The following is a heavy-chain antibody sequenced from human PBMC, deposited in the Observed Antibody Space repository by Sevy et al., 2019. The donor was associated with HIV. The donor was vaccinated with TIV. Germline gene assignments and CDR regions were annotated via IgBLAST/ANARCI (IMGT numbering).Heavy chain of an antibody. Sequence: GGSLRLSCVASGFTFSSYWMSWVRQAPGKGLEWVANIKQDGSEKYYVDSVKGRFTISRDNAKNSLYLQMNSLRAEDTAVYYCARELSLIAVAGTDYWGQGTLVTVSS. V-gene: IGHV3-7*01. CDR2: IKQDGSEK. CDR3: ARELSLIAVAGTDY. D-gene: IGHD6-19*01. J-gene: IGHJ4*02. CDR1: GFTFSSYW.